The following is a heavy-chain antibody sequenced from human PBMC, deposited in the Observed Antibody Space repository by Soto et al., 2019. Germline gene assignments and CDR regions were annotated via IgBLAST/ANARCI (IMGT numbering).Heavy chain of an antibody. CDR3: AGGVFGGHGSWFDP. CDR1: GYIFNTYS. J-gene: IGHJ5*02. V-gene: IGHV1-18*04. CDR2: ISPNNGNT. D-gene: IGHD6-13*01. Sequence: QVQLVQSGTEVKKPGASVKVSCKASGYIFNTYSIAWVRQAPGQGLEWMGWISPNNGNTNYAQKFQGRVTMTIDTSTNTAYMKVRRLTSDDTAADYCAGGVFGGHGSWFDPWGQGTLVTVSS.